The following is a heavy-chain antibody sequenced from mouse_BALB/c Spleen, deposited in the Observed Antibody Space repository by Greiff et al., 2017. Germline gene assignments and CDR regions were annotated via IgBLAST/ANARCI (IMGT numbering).Heavy chain of an antibody. CDR2: ISTYYGNT. CDR3: ARSGGSSWDYAMDY. Sequence: VQLQQSGPELVRPGVSVRISCKGSGYTFTDYAMPWVNQSHAKSLEWIGVISTYYGNTNYNQKFKGKATMTVDNSSSTAYMELARMTSEDSAVYYCARSGGSSWDYAMDYWGQGTSVTVSS. V-gene: IGHV1-67*01. J-gene: IGHJ4*01. D-gene: IGHD1-1*01. CDR1: GYTFTDYA.